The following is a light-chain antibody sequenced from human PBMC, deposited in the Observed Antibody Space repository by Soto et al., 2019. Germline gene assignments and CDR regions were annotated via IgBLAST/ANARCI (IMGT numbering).Light chain of an antibody. CDR1: QSISAW. J-gene: IGKJ5*01. V-gene: IGKV1-5*03. CDR3: QQYHSYPLT. CDR2: KAS. Sequence: DIQMTQSPSTLSASVGERVTITCRASQSISAWLAWYQQKPGKAPKLLIYKASNVESGVPSRFSGSGSGTEFPLTISSLQPDDFATYSYQQYHSYPLTFGQGTRLEIK.